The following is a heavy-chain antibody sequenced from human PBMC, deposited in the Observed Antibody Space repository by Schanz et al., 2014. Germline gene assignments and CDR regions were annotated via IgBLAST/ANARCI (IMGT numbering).Heavy chain of an antibody. CDR1: GASISSGGYY. CDR2: ISYSGST. CDR3: AERGKIPYYPMDV. D-gene: IGHD1-26*01. Sequence: QVQLQESGPGLAKPSQTLSLTCTVSGASISSGGYYWDWIRLLPGKGLEWIGYISYSGSTSFNPSLKSRLSMSVNTSKNQFSPRQCSVTAADAAVYYCAERGKIPYYPMDVWGQGTSVTVSS. J-gene: IGHJ6*02. V-gene: IGHV4-31*03.